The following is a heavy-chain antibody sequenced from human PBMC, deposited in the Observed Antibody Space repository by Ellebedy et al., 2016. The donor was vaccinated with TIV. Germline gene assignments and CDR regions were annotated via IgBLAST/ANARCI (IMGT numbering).Heavy chain of an antibody. CDR1: GFMFNTYA. CDR2: ISYDSGNK. CDR3: AKAGGGGAPDDY. J-gene: IGHJ4*02. D-gene: IGHD1-26*01. V-gene: IGHV3-30*18. Sequence: PGGSLRLSCAASGFMFNTYAMHWVRQAPGKGLEWVAIISYDSGNKFYTDSVKGRFTVSRDNAKNTLYLHLNGLRVEDTAIDYCAKAGGGGAPDDYWGQGTLVTVSS.